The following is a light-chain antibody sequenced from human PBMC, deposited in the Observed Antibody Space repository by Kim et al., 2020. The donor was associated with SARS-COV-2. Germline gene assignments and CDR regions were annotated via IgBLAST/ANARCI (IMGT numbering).Light chain of an antibody. CDR2: GKN. Sequence: SELTQDPAVSVALGQTVRITCHGDSLRSYYATWYQQKPGQAPILVIYGKNNRPSGIPDRFSGSSSGNTASLTITGTQAGDEADYYCNSRDSNDNVVFGGGTKLTVL. CDR1: SLRSYY. CDR3: NSRDSNDNVV. J-gene: IGLJ2*01. V-gene: IGLV3-19*01.